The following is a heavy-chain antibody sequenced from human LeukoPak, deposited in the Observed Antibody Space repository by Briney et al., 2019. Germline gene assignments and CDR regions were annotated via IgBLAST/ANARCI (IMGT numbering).Heavy chain of an antibody. CDR3: ARGLLQYVDWLLPSFDY. Sequence: GGSLRLPCAASGFTFSSYAMSWVRQAPGKGLEWVSAISGSGGSTYYADSVKGRFTISRDNSKNTLYLQMNSLRAEDTAVYYCARGLLQYVDWLLPSFDYWGQGTLVTVSS. CDR2: ISGSGGST. D-gene: IGHD3-9*01. J-gene: IGHJ4*02. CDR1: GFTFSSYA. V-gene: IGHV3-23*01.